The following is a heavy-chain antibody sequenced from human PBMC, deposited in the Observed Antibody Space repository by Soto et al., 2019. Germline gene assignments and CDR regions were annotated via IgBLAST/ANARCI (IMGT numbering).Heavy chain of an antibody. V-gene: IGHV4-34*01. J-gene: IGHJ1*01. Sequence: QVQLQQWGAGLLKPSETLSLTCAVYGGSFSGYYWSWIRQPPGKGLEWIGEINHSGSTNYNPSLKSRVTISVDTSKNQFSLKLSSVTAADTPVYYCARGRGHYDFWSGYSAEYFQHWGQGTLVTVSS. CDR1: GGSFSGYY. CDR2: INHSGST. D-gene: IGHD3-3*01. CDR3: ARGRGHYDFWSGYSAEYFQH.